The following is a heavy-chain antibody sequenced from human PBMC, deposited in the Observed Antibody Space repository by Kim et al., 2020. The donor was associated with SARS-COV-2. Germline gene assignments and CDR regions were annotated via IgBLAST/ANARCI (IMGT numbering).Heavy chain of an antibody. CDR1: GYTFANNG. D-gene: IGHD6-19*01. J-gene: IGHJ6*03. CDR3: ARFASGWYVPPHNYFYYYMDV. V-gene: IGHV1-18*01. CDR2: ISPYNGAT. Sequence: ASVKVSCKASGYTFANNGITWVRQAPGQGLEWMGWISPYNGATSYAQKFQGRVTLTTDTSTTTASMDLRSLTSDDTAMYYCARFASGWYVPPHNYFYYYMDVWGKGTAGTVSS.